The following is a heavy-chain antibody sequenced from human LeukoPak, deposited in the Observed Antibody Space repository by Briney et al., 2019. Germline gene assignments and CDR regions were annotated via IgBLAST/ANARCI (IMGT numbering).Heavy chain of an antibody. CDR3: ARGTYRSFEN. CDR2: TYYRSKWYN. Sequence: SQTLSLTCAISGDSVSSDNAARNWIRQSPSRGLEWLGRTYYRSKWYNDYAVSVKSRITINPDIFKNQFSLQLKSVTRDDTAVYYCARGTYRSFENWGQGTMVTVSS. J-gene: IGHJ3*02. CDR1: GDSVSSDNAA. D-gene: IGHD3-16*02. V-gene: IGHV6-1*01.